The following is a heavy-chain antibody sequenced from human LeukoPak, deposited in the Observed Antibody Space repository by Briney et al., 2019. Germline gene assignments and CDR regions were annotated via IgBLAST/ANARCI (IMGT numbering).Heavy chain of an antibody. CDR1: GGTFSSYA. D-gene: IGHD3-22*01. J-gene: IGHJ4*02. CDR3: ARGYYDSSGYYGLDY. CDR2: IIPIFGTA. Sequence: SVKVSCKASGGTFSSYAISWVRQAPGQGLEWMGEIIPIFGTANYAQKFQGRVTITADESTSTAYMELSSLRSEDTAVYYCARGYYDSSGYYGLDYWGQGTLVTVSS. V-gene: IGHV1-69*13.